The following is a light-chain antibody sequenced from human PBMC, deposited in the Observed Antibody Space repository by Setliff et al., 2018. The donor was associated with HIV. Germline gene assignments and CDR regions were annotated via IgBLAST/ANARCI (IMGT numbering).Light chain of an antibody. CDR3: QSYDSSNHVI. Sequence: NFMLTQPHSVSESPGKTVTISCTRSSGNIATNYVQWYQQRPGSSPTTVIYEDSQRPSGVPDRFSGSIDSFSNSASLTISGLKTEDEADYYCQSYDSSNHVIFGGGTKVTVL. CDR2: EDS. CDR1: SGNIATNY. J-gene: IGLJ2*01. V-gene: IGLV6-57*01.